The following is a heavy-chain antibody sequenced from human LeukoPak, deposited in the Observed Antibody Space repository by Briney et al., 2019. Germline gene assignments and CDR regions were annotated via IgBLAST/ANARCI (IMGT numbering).Heavy chain of an antibody. Sequence: PSETLSLTCAVYGGSFSGYYWSWIRQPPGKGLEWVSSISSSSSYIYYADSVKGRFTISRDNAKNSLYLQMNSLRAEDTAVYYCARAHLGKSYYYYYGMDVWGQGTTVTVSS. D-gene: IGHD3-10*01. CDR1: GGSFSGYY. J-gene: IGHJ6*02. CDR3: ARAHLGKSYYYYYGMDV. CDR2: ISSSSSYI. V-gene: IGHV3-21*01.